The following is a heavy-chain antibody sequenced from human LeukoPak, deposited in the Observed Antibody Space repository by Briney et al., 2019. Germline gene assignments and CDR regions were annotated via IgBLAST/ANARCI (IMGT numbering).Heavy chain of an antibody. CDR2: INQDGTGK. J-gene: IGHJ5*02. Sequence: PGGPLRLSCGPSGFLFTSLWMRWARQAPGKGLEWVANINQDGTGKHYVDSVKGRFTISRDNAKNSQFLQMNSLRAEDTAVYCARDQLDPWGQGTLVTVSS. V-gene: IGHV3-7*01. CDR1: GFLFTSLW. CDR3: ARDQLDP.